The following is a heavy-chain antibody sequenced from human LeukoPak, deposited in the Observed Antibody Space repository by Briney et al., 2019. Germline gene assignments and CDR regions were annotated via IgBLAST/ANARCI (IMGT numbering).Heavy chain of an antibody. CDR1: GYTFSTYA. Sequence: ASVKVSCKASGYTFSTYAISGVRQAPGQGLEWMGWISVYNGDAKYPQKFQGRVTMSTDTSTGTAYMELRSLRSDDTAVYYCARYAQNSNGWYYFDYWGQGTLVTVSS. J-gene: IGHJ4*02. CDR2: ISVYNGDA. V-gene: IGHV1-18*01. D-gene: IGHD6-19*01. CDR3: ARYAQNSNGWYYFDY.